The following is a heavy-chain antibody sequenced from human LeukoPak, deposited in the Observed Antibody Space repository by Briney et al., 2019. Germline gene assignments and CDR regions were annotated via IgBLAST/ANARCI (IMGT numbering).Heavy chain of an antibody. CDR3: ARERGGYDFWSGYPKKNWFDP. Sequence: GGSLRLSCAASGFTFSSYSMNWARQAPGKGLEWVSSISSSSSYIYYADSVKGRFTISRDNAKNSLYLQMNSLRAEDTAVYYCARERGGYDFWSGYPKKNWFDPWGQGTLVTVSS. J-gene: IGHJ5*02. CDR1: GFTFSSYS. V-gene: IGHV3-21*01. CDR2: ISSSSSYI. D-gene: IGHD3-3*01.